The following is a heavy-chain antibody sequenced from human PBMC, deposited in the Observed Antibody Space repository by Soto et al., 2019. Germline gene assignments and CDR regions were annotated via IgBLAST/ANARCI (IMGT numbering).Heavy chain of an antibody. D-gene: IGHD4-4*01. Sequence: ASVKVSCKASGYTFTNYYMHWVRQAPGQGLEWMGWMNPRSGGTKYAQAFQDRVTMNRDASISPAYMEVTRLRHGDTAVYFFFISDDSTSYPLDLWRPGTLVTVSS. CDR1: GYTFTNYY. V-gene: IGHV1-2*02. CDR3: FISDDSTSYPLDL. J-gene: IGHJ5*02. CDR2: MNPRSGGT.